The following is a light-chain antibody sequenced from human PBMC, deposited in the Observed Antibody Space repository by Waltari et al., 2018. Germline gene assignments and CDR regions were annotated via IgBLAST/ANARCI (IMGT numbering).Light chain of an antibody. V-gene: IGLV1-51*01. J-gene: IGLJ2*01. Sequence: QSVLPQPPSVSAAPGQKVTISCSGSSSNIGNNYVSWYQHLPGRAPKLLIYDNDKRYTGIPERFSGSKSSTSATLGITGLQTGDEADYYCVAWDNSLSAVLFGGGTKLTVL. CDR1: SSNIGNNY. CDR3: VAWDNSLSAVL. CDR2: DND.